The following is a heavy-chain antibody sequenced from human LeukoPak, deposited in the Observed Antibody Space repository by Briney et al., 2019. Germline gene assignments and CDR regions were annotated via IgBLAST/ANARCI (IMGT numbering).Heavy chain of an antibody. CDR1: GYTFTSYY. Sequence: ASVKVSCKASGYTFTSYYMHWVRQAPGQGLEWMGWINPNSGGTNYAQKFQGRVTMTRDTSISTAYMELSRLRSDDTAVYYCARAYHSYYYDSSGCGYWGQGTLVTVSS. CDR3: ARAYHSYYYDSSGCGY. CDR2: INPNSGGT. D-gene: IGHD3-22*01. V-gene: IGHV1-2*02. J-gene: IGHJ4*02.